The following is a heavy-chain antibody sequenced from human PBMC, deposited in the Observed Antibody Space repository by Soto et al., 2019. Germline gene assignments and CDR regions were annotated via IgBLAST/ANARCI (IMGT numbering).Heavy chain of an antibody. J-gene: IGHJ3*02. V-gene: IGHV3-30*03. CDR1: GFTFSSYG. D-gene: IGHD3-10*01. CDR3: SVLLWFGELGRRAFDI. Sequence: QVQLVESGGGVVQPGRSLRLSCAASGFTFSSYGMHWVRQAPGKGLEWVAVISYDGSNKYYADSVKGRFTISRDNSKNTLYLQMNSLRAEDTAVYYCSVLLWFGELGRRAFDIWGQGTMVTVSS. CDR2: ISYDGSNK.